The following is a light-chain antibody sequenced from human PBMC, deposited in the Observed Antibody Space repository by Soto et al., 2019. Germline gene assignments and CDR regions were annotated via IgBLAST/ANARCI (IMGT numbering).Light chain of an antibody. V-gene: IGLV1-40*01. Sequence: QSVLTQPPSVSGAPGQRVTISCTGSSSNIGAGDDVHWYKQLPGTAPKLLIYGNSNRPSGVPDRFSGSKSGTSASLAITGLQAEDEADYYCQSYDSSLSGFLFGGGTKVTVL. CDR1: SSNIGAGDD. CDR2: GNS. CDR3: QSYDSSLSGFL. J-gene: IGLJ2*01.